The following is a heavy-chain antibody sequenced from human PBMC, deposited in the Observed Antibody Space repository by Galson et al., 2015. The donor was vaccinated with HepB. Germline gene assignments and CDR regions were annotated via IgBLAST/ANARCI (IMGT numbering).Heavy chain of an antibody. J-gene: IGHJ4*02. D-gene: IGHD6-19*01. CDR2: ISGSGGST. V-gene: IGHV3-23*01. Sequence: SLRLSCAASGFTFSSYAMNWVRQAPGKGLEWVSAISGSGGSTYYADSVKGRFTISRDNSKNTLYLQMNSLRAEDTAVYYCAKRRHSSGWLFDYWGQGTLVTVSS. CDR3: AKRRHSSGWLFDY. CDR1: GFTFSSYA.